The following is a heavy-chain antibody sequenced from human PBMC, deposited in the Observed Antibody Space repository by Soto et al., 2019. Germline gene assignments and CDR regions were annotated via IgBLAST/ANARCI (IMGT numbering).Heavy chain of an antibody. V-gene: IGHV4-31*03. J-gene: IGHJ2*01. Sequence: QVQLQASGPGLVKPSQTLSLTCTVSGGSISSGGYYWSWIRQHPGKGLEWIGYIYYSGSTYYNPALKSRVTISVDTSKNQFSLKLSSVTAADTAVYYCARDTHDYGDYEGYWYFDLWGRGTLVTVSS. CDR1: GGSISSGGYY. CDR3: ARDTHDYGDYEGYWYFDL. D-gene: IGHD4-17*01. CDR2: IYYSGST.